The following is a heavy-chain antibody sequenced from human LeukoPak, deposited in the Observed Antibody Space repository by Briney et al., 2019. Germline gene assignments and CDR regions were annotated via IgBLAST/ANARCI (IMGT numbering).Heavy chain of an antibody. CDR1: GFTFSSYW. Sequence: PGGSLRLSCAASGFTFSSYWMSWARQAPGKGLEWVANIKQDGSEKYYVDSVKGRFTISRDNAKNSLYLQMNSLRAEDTAVYYCAREPTDIVVVPAAMYYYYYGVDVWGQGTTVTVSS. CDR3: AREPTDIVVVPAAMYYYYYGVDV. V-gene: IGHV3-7*03. J-gene: IGHJ6*02. CDR2: IKQDGSEK. D-gene: IGHD2-2*01.